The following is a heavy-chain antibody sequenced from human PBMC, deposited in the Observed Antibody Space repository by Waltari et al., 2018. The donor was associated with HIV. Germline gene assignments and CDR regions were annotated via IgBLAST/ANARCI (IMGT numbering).Heavy chain of an antibody. CDR2: INPDSGVT. CDR1: ADKSTHYS. J-gene: IGHJ3*01. CDR3: ARGEDVTLTHLPPGFRLEF. D-gene: IGHD1-26*01. Sequence: LVQSASEVRAPGAPVPLSSHASADKSTHYSTSFLPPAPGQGLEWLGRINPDSGVTTYSKTFQNRVTMTRDTSSASTYMELTRLTSADTATYFCARGEDVTLTHLPPGFRLEFWGQGSVVNVSS. V-gene: IGHV1-2*06.